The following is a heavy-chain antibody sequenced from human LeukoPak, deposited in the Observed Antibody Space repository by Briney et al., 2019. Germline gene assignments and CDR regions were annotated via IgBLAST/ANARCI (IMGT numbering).Heavy chain of an antibody. V-gene: IGHV3-33*01. CDR1: GFTFSSYG. CDR2: IWYDGSNK. Sequence: GGSLRLSCAASGFTFSSYGMHWVRQAPGEGLGWVAVIWYDGSNKYYADSVKGRFTISRDNSKNTLYLQMNSLRAEDTAVYYCARAAFGQWLGSIFDYWGQGTLVTVSS. D-gene: IGHD6-19*01. CDR3: ARAAFGQWLGSIFDY. J-gene: IGHJ4*02.